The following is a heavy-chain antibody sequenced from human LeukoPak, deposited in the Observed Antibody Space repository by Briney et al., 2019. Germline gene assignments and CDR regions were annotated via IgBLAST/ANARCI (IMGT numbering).Heavy chain of an antibody. CDR1: EFTFSSYA. Sequence: GGSLRLSCAASEFTFSSYAMHWVRQAPGKGLDWVAVISHDESNKYYADSVKGRFTISRDNSKNTLYLQMNSLRAEDTAVYYCTREITFGVFDVWGQGTVVTVSS. CDR3: TREITFGVFDV. CDR2: ISHDESNK. V-gene: IGHV3-30*04. D-gene: IGHD1-14*01. J-gene: IGHJ3*01.